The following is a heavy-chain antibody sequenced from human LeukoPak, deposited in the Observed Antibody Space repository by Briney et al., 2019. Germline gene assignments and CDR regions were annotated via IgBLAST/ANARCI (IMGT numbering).Heavy chain of an antibody. D-gene: IGHD3-22*01. Sequence: SETLSLTCTVSGGSISSSSYYWSWIRQPPGKGLEWIGYIYYSGSTNYNPSLKSRVTISVDTSKNQFSLKLSSVTAADTAVYYCARVRSYYDSSGYFTFDPWGQGTLVTVSS. CDR3: ARVRSYYDSSGYFTFDP. J-gene: IGHJ5*02. CDR1: GGSISSSSYY. V-gene: IGHV4-61*01. CDR2: IYYSGST.